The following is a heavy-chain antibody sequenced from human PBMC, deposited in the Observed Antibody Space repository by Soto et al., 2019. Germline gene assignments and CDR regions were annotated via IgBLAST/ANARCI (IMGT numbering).Heavy chain of an antibody. CDR3: AIAVAGPTAIAY. V-gene: IGHV3-74*01. CDR1: GFTISSYW. D-gene: IGHD6-19*01. Sequence: EVQLVESGGSLVQPGESLRLSCVVSGFTISSYWMHWVRQAPGKGLVWVSRINGDGSSTNYADSVKGRFTISRDNAKNTLYLQMNTLRAEDTAVYYCAIAVAGPTAIAYWGQGNQVTVSS. CDR2: INGDGSST. J-gene: IGHJ4*02.